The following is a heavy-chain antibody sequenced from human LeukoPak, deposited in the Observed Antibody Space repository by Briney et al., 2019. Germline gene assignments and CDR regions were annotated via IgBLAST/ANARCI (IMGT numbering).Heavy chain of an antibody. V-gene: IGHV4-59*08. J-gene: IGHJ4*02. Sequence: KPSETLSLTCTVSGGSISSYYWSWIRQPPGKGLEWIGYIYYSGSTNYNPSLKSRVTISVDTSKNQFSLKLSSVTAADTAVYYCASYCSGGSCPVGYFDYWGQGTLVTVSS. CDR2: IYYSGST. D-gene: IGHD2-15*01. CDR1: GGSISSYY. CDR3: ASYCSGGSCPVGYFDY.